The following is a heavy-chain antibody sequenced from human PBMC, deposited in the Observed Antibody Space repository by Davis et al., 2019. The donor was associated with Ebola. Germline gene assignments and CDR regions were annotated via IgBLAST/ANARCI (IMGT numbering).Heavy chain of an antibody. D-gene: IGHD5-24*01. CDR1: GFTFSSYW. CDR3: ARASRRDGFPDV. J-gene: IGHJ6*02. V-gene: IGHV3-74*01. CDR2: ISSDGSST. Sequence: PGGSLRLSCAASGFTFSSYWMHWVRQAPGKGLVWVSRISSDGSSTSYADSVKGRFTISRDNAKNTLYLQMNSLRAEDTAVYYCARASRRDGFPDVWGQGTTVTVSS.